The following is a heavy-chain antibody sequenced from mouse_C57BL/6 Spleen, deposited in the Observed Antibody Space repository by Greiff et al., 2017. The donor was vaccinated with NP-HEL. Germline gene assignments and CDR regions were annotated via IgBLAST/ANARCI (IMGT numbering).Heavy chain of an antibody. CDR2: IYPSDSET. V-gene: IGHV1-61*01. Sequence: QVQLQQPGAELVRPGSSVKLSCKASGYTFTSYWMDWVKQRPGQGLEWIGNIYPSDSETHYNQKFKDKATLTVDKSSSTAYMQLSSLTSEDSAVYYCARSYYGGSHWYFDVWGTGTTVTVSS. D-gene: IGHD1-1*01. J-gene: IGHJ1*03. CDR1: GYTFTSYW. CDR3: ARSYYGGSHWYFDV.